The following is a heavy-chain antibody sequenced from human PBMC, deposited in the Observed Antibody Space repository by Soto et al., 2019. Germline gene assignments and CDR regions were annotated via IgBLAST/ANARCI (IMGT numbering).Heavy chain of an antibody. Sequence: EVQLVESGGGLVQPGGSLRLSCAASGFTFSDHYMDWVRQAPGKGLEWVGRTRNKANSYTTEYAASVKGRFTISRDDSKNSLYLQMNSLKTEDTAVYYCARVFRGMWVGGMDVWGQGTTVTVSS. V-gene: IGHV3-72*01. J-gene: IGHJ6*02. CDR1: GFTFSDHY. CDR2: TRNKANSYTT. CDR3: ARVFRGMWVGGMDV. D-gene: IGHD2-21*01.